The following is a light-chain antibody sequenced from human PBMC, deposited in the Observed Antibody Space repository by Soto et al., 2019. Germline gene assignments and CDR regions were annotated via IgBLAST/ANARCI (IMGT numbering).Light chain of an antibody. CDR3: MQGMHWPWT. Sequence: DVVMTQSPLSLPVTLGQPASISCRSSQSLVHSDGNTYLNWFQQRSGQSPRRLIYKVSNRDSGVPDSFSGSGPVSDFTLKISRVEADDVGLSDCMQGMHWPWTFGQGTNVLIK. CDR1: QSLVHSDGNTY. J-gene: IGKJ1*01. CDR2: KVS. V-gene: IGKV2-30*02.